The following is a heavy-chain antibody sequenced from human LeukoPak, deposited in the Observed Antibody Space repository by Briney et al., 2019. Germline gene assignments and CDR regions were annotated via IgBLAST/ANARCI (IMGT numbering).Heavy chain of an antibody. CDR3: AREKGEYHDILTGYSEYFYSMDV. J-gene: IGHJ6*03. V-gene: IGHV3-7*01. CDR1: GFTFSSYW. CDR2: IKQDGSDK. Sequence: GGSLRLSCAASGFTFSSYWMTWVRRAPGKGLEWVANIKQDGSDKYYVDSVKGRLTISRDNARNSLYLQMNSLRAEDTAVYYCAREKGEYHDILTGYSEYFYSMDVWGKGTTVTISS. D-gene: IGHD3-9*01.